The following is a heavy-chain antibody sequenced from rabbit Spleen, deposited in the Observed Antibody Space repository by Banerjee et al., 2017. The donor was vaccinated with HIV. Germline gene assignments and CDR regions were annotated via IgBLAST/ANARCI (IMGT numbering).Heavy chain of an antibody. V-gene: IGHV1S29*01. CDR2: ISTFGSA. CDR3: ARGPNYWAFGPGGHADAGYYFNL. Sequence: QQQLKETGGGLVQPGGSLTLSCKASGFSLSPHEFNWVRQAPGKGLEYIGWISTFGSAYYANWVNGRFTISSDNAQNTVGLQMNSLTAADTATYFCARGPNYWAFGPGGHADAGYYFNLWGPGTLVTVS. CDR1: GFSLSPHE. D-gene: IGHD6-1*01. J-gene: IGHJ4*01.